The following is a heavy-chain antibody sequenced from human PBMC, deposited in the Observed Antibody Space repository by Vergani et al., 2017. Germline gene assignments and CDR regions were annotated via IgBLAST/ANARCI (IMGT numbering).Heavy chain of an antibody. CDR3: AKSGWLQHFGAHYFDS. Sequence: EVQLLESGGRLVQPGGSLRLSCVASGFAFSRYAMSWVRQAPGKGLEWVSGLTASGSGISYADSVRGRFTISRDNSKNTLFLQMDSLRADDTAVYYCAKSGWLQHFGAHYFDSWGQGILVTVSS. D-gene: IGHD5-24*01. CDR2: LTASGSGI. V-gene: IGHV3-23*01. J-gene: IGHJ4*02. CDR1: GFAFSRYA.